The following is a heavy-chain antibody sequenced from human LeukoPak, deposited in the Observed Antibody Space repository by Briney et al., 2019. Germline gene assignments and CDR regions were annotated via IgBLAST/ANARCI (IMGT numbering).Heavy chain of an antibody. CDR3: AKEGLYSNYNFDY. Sequence: GGSLRLSCAASGFTSSSYGMHWVRQAPGKGLEWVAFIRYDGSNKYYADSVKGRFTISRDNSKNTLYLQMNSLRAEDTAVYYCAKEGLYSNYNFDYWGQGTLVTVSS. CDR2: IRYDGSNK. V-gene: IGHV3-30*02. CDR1: GFTSSSYG. D-gene: IGHD4-11*01. J-gene: IGHJ4*02.